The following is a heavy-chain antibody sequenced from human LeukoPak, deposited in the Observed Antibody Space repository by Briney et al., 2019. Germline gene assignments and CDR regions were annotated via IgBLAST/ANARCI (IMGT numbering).Heavy chain of an antibody. D-gene: IGHD3-16*02. CDR2: ISGSGGST. CDR3: AKEGWGSYRHAIDY. V-gene: IGHV3-23*01. Sequence: GGSLRLSCAASGFTFSSYAMSWVRQAPGKGLEWVSAISGSGGSTYYADSVKGRFTISRDNSKNTLYLQVNSLRAEDTAVYYCAKEGWGSYRHAIDYWGQGTLVTVSS. CDR1: GFTFSSYA. J-gene: IGHJ4*02.